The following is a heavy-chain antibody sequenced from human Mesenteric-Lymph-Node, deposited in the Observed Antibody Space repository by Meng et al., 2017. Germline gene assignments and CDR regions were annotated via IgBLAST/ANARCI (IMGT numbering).Heavy chain of an antibody. CDR3: ARDTRYFDWFDRPG. V-gene: IGHV3-66*02. CDR1: GFTVSSNY. Sequence: GESLKISCAASGFTVSSNYMMWVRQAPGKGLEWVSVIYSGGSTYYADSVKGRFTISRDNSKKTLYLQRNSLRAEDTAVYYWARDTRYFDWFDRPGWGQGTLVTVSS. J-gene: IGHJ4*02. D-gene: IGHD3-9*01. CDR2: IYSGGST.